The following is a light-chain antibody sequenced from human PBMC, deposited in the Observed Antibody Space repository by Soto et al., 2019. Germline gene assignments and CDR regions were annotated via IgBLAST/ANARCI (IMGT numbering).Light chain of an antibody. CDR3: NSYTSTSTYV. J-gene: IGLJ1*01. CDR2: EVN. CDR1: SSDVGTYNY. V-gene: IGLV2-14*01. Sequence: QSVLAQPATVSGSPGQSITISCTGTSSDVGTYNYVSWYQQHPGKAPKLIIHEVNNRPSGVSDRFPGSKSGNTASLTISGLQGDDEADYYCNSYTSTSTYVFGTGTKVTVL.